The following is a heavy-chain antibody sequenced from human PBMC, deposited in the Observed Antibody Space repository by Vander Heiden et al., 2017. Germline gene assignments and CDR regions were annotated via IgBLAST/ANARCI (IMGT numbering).Heavy chain of an antibody. J-gene: IGHJ4*02. V-gene: IGHV3-30-3*01. CDR2: ISYDGSIK. D-gene: IGHD6-6*01. CDR1: GFAFSLYA. Sequence: QVQLVDSGGGVVQPGRPLRLSCAASGFAFSLYAMHWVPQAPGKGPEWVSSISYDGSIKYYADSVKGRFTIARDNSNNTVYLQMNSLRGEDTSVYYCSRGADGSSSGREFDHWGQGTLVTVSS. CDR3: SRGADGSSSGREFDH.